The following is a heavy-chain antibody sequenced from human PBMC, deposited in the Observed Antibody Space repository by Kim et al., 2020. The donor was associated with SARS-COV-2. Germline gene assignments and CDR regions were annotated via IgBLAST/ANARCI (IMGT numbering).Heavy chain of an antibody. CDR3: ARDPPINMTANYSSEYYMDV. CDR2: IWYDGSNK. V-gene: IGHV3-33*01. CDR1: GFTFSSYG. J-gene: IGHJ6*03. D-gene: IGHD2-21*02. Sequence: GGSLRLSCAASGFTFSSYGMHWVRQAPGKGLEWVAVIWYDGSNKYYADSVKGRFTISRDNSKNTLYLQMNSLRAEDTAVYYCARDPPINMTANYSSEYYMDVWGKGTTVTVSS.